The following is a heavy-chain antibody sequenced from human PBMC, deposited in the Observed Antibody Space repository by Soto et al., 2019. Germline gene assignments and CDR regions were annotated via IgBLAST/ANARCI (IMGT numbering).Heavy chain of an antibody. J-gene: IGHJ5*02. V-gene: IGHV3-30*18. D-gene: IGHD6-19*01. Sequence: QVQLVESGGGVVQPGRSLRLSCAASGFTFSSYGMHWVRQAPGKGMEWVAVISYDGSNKYYADSVKGRFTISRDNSKNTLYLQMNSLRAEDTAVYYCAKDHIAVAGTTGFDPWGQGTLVTVSS. CDR1: GFTFSSYG. CDR2: ISYDGSNK. CDR3: AKDHIAVAGTTGFDP.